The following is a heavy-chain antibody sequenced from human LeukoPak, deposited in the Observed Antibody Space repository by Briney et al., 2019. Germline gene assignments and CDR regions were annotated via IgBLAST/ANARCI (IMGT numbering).Heavy chain of an antibody. V-gene: IGHV4-61*02. Sequence: SQTLSLTCTVSGGSISSGSYYWNWIRQPAGEGLEWIGRMYTSGSTNYNPSLKSRVTMSVDTSKNQFSLELTSVTAADTAVYYCARVSSGSFDYWGQGTLVTVSS. CDR3: ARVSSGSFDY. J-gene: IGHJ4*02. CDR2: MYTSGST. D-gene: IGHD6-19*01. CDR1: GGSISSGSYY.